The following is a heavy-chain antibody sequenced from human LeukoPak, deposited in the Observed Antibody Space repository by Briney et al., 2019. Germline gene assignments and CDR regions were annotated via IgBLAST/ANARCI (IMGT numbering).Heavy chain of an antibody. CDR1: GFMISSYA. J-gene: IGHJ4*02. CDR3: ARSGYSYGYYFDY. Sequence: PGGSLRLSCGASGFMISSYALIWVRQAPGKGLEWVAGNSADGDTTYYTDSVKGRFTISRDDAKNSLYLQMNSLRAEDTAVYYCARSGYSYGYYFDYWGQGTLVTVSS. D-gene: IGHD5-18*01. CDR2: NSADGDTT. V-gene: IGHV3-23*01.